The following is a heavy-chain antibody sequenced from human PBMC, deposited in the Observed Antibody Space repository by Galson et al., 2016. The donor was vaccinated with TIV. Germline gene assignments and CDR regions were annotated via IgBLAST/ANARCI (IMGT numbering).Heavy chain of an antibody. J-gene: IGHJ5*02. V-gene: IGHV4-38-2*02. Sequence: SETLSLTCTVSGHSFTRDYSSGWIRQPPGKGLEWIGSVHYTGGTYYNPSLRSRVTVSLDTSNNQFFLTLSSGTAADTAVYYCTREFAGTTVHAWGQGALVTGSS. CDR3: TREFAGTTVHA. CDR2: VHYTGGT. CDR1: GHSFTRDYS. D-gene: IGHD1-7*01.